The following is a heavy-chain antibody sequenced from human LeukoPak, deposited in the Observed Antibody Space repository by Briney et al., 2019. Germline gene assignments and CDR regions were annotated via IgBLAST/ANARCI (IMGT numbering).Heavy chain of an antibody. V-gene: IGHV4-59*01. D-gene: IGHD1-26*01. CDR3: ARGTSGSYLRAAFDI. CDR1: GGSISSYY. Sequence: PSETLSLTRTVSGGSISSYYWSWIRQPPGKGLEWIGYIYYSGSTNYNPSLKSRVTISVDTSKNQFSLKLSSVTAADTAVYYCARGTSGSYLRAAFDIWGQGTMVTVSS. J-gene: IGHJ3*02. CDR2: IYYSGST.